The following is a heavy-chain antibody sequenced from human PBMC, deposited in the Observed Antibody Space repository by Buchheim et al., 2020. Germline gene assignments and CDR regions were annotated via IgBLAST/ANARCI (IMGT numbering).Heavy chain of an antibody. Sequence: EVQLLESGGGLVQPGGSLRLSCAASGFTFSSYAMSWVRQAPGKGLEWVSAISGSVGSTYYADSGKGRFTISRDNSKNTLYLQMNSLRAEDTAVYYCAKAQQYYYYYYYGMDVWGQGTT. V-gene: IGHV3-23*01. CDR2: ISGSVGST. CDR3: AKAQQYYYYYYYGMDV. CDR1: GFTFSSYA. J-gene: IGHJ6*02. D-gene: IGHD6-13*01.